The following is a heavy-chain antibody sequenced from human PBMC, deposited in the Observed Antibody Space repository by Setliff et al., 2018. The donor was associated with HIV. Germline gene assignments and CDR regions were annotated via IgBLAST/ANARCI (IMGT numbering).Heavy chain of an antibody. Sequence: SETLSLTCTVSGGSISSYYWSWIRQPPGKGLEWIGYIYYSGSTNYNPSLKSRVTISVDASKNQFSLTLSSVIAADTAVYYCARIFGDQGYYYGMDVWGQGTTVTVSS. CDR1: GGSISSYY. V-gene: IGHV4-59*01. J-gene: IGHJ6*02. CDR2: IYYSGST. D-gene: IGHD3-3*01. CDR3: ARIFGDQGYYYGMDV.